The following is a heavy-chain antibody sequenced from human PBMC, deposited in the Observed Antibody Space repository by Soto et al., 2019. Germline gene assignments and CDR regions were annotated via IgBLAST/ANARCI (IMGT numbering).Heavy chain of an antibody. Sequence: SETLSLTCTVSGGSISSGGYYWSWIRQHPGKGLEWIGYIYYSGSTYYNPSLKSRVTISVDTSKNQFSLKLSSVTAADTAVYYCARESKGASLQSYGMDVWGQGTTVTVYS. CDR2: IYYSGST. CDR3: ARESKGASLQSYGMDV. D-gene: IGHD1-26*01. CDR1: GGSISSGGYY. V-gene: IGHV4-31*03. J-gene: IGHJ6*02.